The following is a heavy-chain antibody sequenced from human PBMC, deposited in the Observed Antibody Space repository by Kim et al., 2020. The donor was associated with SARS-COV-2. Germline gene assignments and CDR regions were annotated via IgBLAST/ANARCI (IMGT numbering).Heavy chain of an antibody. CDR3: ARVQPNYGDQLDY. CDR1: GDSISSYY. D-gene: IGHD4-17*01. Sequence: SETLSLTCTVSGDSISSYYWSWIRQPAGKGLEWIGRIYSSGSTNYNPSLKSRVTMSLDTSRNEFSLKLSSVTAADTAVYYCARVQPNYGDQLDYWGQGTLVTVSS. V-gene: IGHV4-4*07. CDR2: IYSSGST. J-gene: IGHJ4*02.